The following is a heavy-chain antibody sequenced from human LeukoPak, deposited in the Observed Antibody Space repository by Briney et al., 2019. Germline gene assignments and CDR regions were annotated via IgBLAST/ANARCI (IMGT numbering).Heavy chain of an antibody. Sequence: GGSLRLSCAASGFTFNNYAMAWVRQAPGKGLEWVANIKQDGSEKYYVDSVKGRFTISRDNAKNSLYLQMNSLRAEDTAVYYCARADGDAFDIWGQGTMVTVSS. CDR1: GFTFNNYA. V-gene: IGHV3-7*01. CDR3: ARADGDAFDI. D-gene: IGHD5-24*01. CDR2: IKQDGSEK. J-gene: IGHJ3*02.